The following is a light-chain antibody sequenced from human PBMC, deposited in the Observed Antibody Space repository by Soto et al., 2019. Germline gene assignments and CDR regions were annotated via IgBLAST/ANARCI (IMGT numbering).Light chain of an antibody. Sequence: IVLTQSPATLSLSPGERATLSCRASQSVITSLAWYQQKPGQAPRLLIYDASNRATGIPARFSGSGSGTDFTLTVSSLEPEDFAVYFCQQRSNWYTFGEGTKVDIK. CDR3: QQRSNWYT. CDR1: QSVITS. CDR2: DAS. V-gene: IGKV3-11*01. J-gene: IGKJ2*01.